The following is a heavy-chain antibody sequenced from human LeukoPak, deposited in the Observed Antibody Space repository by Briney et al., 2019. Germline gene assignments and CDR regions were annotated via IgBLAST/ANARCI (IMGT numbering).Heavy chain of an antibody. CDR2: ISYDGSNK. V-gene: IGHV3-30*04. CDR3: AKDRSSGWYSFQH. D-gene: IGHD6-19*01. Sequence: GRSLRLSCAASGFTLSNSAMHWVRQAPGKGLEWVAVISYDGSNKYYADSVKGRFTISRDNSKNTLYLQMNSLRPEDTAVYYCAKDRSSGWYSFQHWGQGTLVSVSS. J-gene: IGHJ1*01. CDR1: GFTLSNSA.